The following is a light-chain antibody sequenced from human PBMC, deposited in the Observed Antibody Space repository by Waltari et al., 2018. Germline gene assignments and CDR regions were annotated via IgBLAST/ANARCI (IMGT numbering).Light chain of an antibody. CDR1: QGIRSW. CDR2: AAS. V-gene: IGKV1-12*01. J-gene: IGKJ4*01. CDR3: QEANSFPLT. Sequence: DIQMTQSPPSVSASVGDRVTITCWASQGIRSWLSWYQQKPGKAPKLLIYAASNLQSGVPSRFSGSDSGTEFTLTISSLQPEDVATYYCQEANSFPLTFGGGTKVEI.